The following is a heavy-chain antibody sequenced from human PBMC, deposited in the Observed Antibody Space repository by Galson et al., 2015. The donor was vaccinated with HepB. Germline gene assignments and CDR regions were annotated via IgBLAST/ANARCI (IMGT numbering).Heavy chain of an antibody. D-gene: IGHD5-18*01. CDR1: GFTFNSYS. J-gene: IGHJ6*02. CDR2: ISGSSTTM. V-gene: IGHV3-48*04. CDR3: ARDICLSSDTGMARYCYYYGMDV. Sequence: SLRLSCAASGFTFNSYSMNWVRQAPGKGLEWVSYISGSSTTMYYSDSVKGRFTISRDNAKNSLYLQMYSLRAEDTAVYYCARDICLSSDTGMARYCYYYGMDVWGQGTTVTVSS.